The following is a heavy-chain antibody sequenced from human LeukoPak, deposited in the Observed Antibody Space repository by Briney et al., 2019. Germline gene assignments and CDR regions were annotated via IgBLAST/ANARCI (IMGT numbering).Heavy chain of an antibody. D-gene: IGHD3-10*01. CDR3: AREVGSGSAFDY. J-gene: IGHJ4*02. Sequence: GGSLRLSCAASGFRFSGYGMSWVRQAPGKGLEWLSYISTGSTTIYYADSVKGRFTISRDNAKNSLYLQLNSLRDEDTAVYYCAREVGSGSAFDYWGQGTLVTVSS. V-gene: IGHV3-48*02. CDR2: ISTGSTTI. CDR1: GFRFSGYG.